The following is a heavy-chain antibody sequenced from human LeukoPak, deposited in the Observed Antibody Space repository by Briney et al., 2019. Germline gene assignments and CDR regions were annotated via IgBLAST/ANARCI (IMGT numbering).Heavy chain of an antibody. CDR3: ASVNVMITFGGVIARITWFDP. Sequence: SETLSLTCAVYGGSFSGYYWSWIRQPPGKGLEWIWEINHSGSTNYNPSPKRRVTTSVDTSKNQFSLKLSSVTAADTAVYSCASVNVMITFGGVIARITWFDPWGQGTLVTVSS. J-gene: IGHJ5*02. D-gene: IGHD3-16*02. CDR1: GGSFSGYY. CDR2: INHSGST. V-gene: IGHV4-34*01.